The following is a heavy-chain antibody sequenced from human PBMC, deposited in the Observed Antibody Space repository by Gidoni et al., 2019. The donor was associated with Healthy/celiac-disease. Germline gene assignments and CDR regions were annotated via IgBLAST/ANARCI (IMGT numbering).Heavy chain of an antibody. J-gene: IGHJ4*02. D-gene: IGHD3-22*01. CDR1: GGSFSGYY. Sequence: QVQLQQWGAGLLKPSETLSLTCAVYGGSFSGYYWSWIRQPPGKGLEWIGEINHSGSTNYNPSLKSRVTISVDTSKNQFSRKLSSVTAADTAVYYCARGRSYYYDSSGYYYGYWGQGTLVTVSS. V-gene: IGHV4-34*01. CDR3: ARGRSYYYDSSGYYYGY. CDR2: INHSGST.